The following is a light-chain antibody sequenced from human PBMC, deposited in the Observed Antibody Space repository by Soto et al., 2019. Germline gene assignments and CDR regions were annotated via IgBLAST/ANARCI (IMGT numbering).Light chain of an antibody. J-gene: IGKJ1*01. CDR2: KAS. CDR3: QQYNTYSRA. CDR1: QSINTW. Sequence: DIQMTQSPSTLSASVGDRVTITCRASQSINTWLAWYQQKPGKAPKLLIYKASSLQSGVPSRFSGSGSGTEFTLTISSLQPDDSATYYCQQYNTYSRAFGQGTKVEIK. V-gene: IGKV1-5*03.